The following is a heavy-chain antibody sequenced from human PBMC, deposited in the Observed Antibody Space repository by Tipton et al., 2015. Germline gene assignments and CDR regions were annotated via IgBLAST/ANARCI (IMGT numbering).Heavy chain of an antibody. CDR3: ARDSFGYYSFDS. J-gene: IGHJ4*02. CDR1: AYSISSDYY. D-gene: IGHD3-22*01. Sequence: TLSLTCAVSAYSISSDYYWGWIRQPPGKGLEWIGSIYYSGSTYYNPSLESRVTISVHTSKNQFSLKLISVAAADTAVYHCARDSFGYYSFDSWGPGTLVTVSS. CDR2: IYYSGST. V-gene: IGHV4-38-2*01.